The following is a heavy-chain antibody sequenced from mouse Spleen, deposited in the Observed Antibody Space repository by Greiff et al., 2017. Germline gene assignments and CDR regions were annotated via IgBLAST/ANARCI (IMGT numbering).Heavy chain of an antibody. CDR3: ARGGSYDYLYYAMDY. V-gene: IGHV1-82*01. D-gene: IGHD2-4*01. J-gene: IGHJ4*01. CDR1: GYAFSSSW. CDR2: IYPGDGDT. Sequence: VQRVESGPELVKPGASVKISCKASGYAFSSSWMNWVKQRPGKGLEWIGRIYPGDGDTNYNGKFKGKATLTADKSSSTAYMQLSSLTSEDSAVYFCARGGSYDYLYYAMDYWGQGTSVTVSS.